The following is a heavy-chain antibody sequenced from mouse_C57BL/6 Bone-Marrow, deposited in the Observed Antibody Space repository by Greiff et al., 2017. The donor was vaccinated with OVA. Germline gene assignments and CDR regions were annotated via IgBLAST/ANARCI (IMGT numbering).Heavy chain of an antibody. CDR1: GYTFTDYY. CDR3: ARHYSTYVKAWFAY. CDR2: INPYNGGT. J-gene: IGHJ3*01. D-gene: IGHD2-5*01. V-gene: IGHV1-19*01. Sequence: VQLQQSGPVLVKPGASVKMSCKASGYTFTDYYMNWVKQSHGKSLEWIGVINPYNGGTSYNQKFKGKATLTVDKSSSTAYMELNSLTSEDSAVYYCARHYSTYVKAWFAYWGQGTLVTVSA.